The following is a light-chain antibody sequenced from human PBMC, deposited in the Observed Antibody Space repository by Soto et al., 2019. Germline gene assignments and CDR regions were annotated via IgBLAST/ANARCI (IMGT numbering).Light chain of an antibody. CDR1: QSVSDN. CDR2: GAS. V-gene: IGKV3-15*01. CDR3: QHYNSWPPL. J-gene: IGKJ3*01. Sequence: GMTHSPATLSVSPGETATLSCRASQSVSDNLAWYQQKRGQAPRLLIYGASIRATGIPARFSGSGSGTEFTLTISSLQSEDFAVYYCQHYNSWPPLFGPGTKVDIK.